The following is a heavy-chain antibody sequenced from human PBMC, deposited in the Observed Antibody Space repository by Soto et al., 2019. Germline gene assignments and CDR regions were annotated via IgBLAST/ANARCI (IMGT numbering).Heavy chain of an antibody. J-gene: IGHJ4*02. V-gene: IGHV5-51*01. D-gene: IGHD5-18*01. CDR3: ARSRGYSYGYKC. Sequence: GVSLRLSWKWSGYTCTYYGGGWVRQMPGKGLEWMGIIYPGDSDTRYSPSFQGQVTISADKSISTAYLQWSSLKASDTAMYYCARSRGYSYGYKCWGQGTLVTVSS. CDR1: GYTCTYYG. CDR2: IYPGDSDT.